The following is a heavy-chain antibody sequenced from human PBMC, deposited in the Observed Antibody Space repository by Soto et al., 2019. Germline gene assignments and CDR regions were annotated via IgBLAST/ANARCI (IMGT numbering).Heavy chain of an antibody. D-gene: IGHD4-17*01. V-gene: IGHV4-59*01. J-gene: IGHJ4*02. Sequence: ETLSLTCTVSGGSISSYYWSWIRQPPGKGLEWIGYIYYSESTNYNPSLKSRVTISVDTSKNQFSLKLSSVTAADTAVYYCARETTYGDYDLFDYWGQGTLVTVS. CDR2: IYYSEST. CDR3: ARETTYGDYDLFDY. CDR1: GGSISSYY.